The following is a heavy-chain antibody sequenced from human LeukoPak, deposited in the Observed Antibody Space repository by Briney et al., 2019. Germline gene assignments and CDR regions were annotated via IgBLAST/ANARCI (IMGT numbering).Heavy chain of an antibody. Sequence: ASVKVSCTASGYTFTSYYMHWVRQAPGQGLEWMGIINPSGGSTSYAQKFQGRVTMTRDMSTSTVYMELSSLRSEDTAVYYCARTGITGTTAFDYWGQGTLVTVSS. D-gene: IGHD1-7*01. CDR2: INPSGGST. CDR3: ARTGITGTTAFDY. V-gene: IGHV1-46*01. J-gene: IGHJ4*02. CDR1: GYTFTSYY.